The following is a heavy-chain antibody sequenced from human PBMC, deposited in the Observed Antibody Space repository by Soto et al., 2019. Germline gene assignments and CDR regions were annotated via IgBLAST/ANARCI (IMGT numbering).Heavy chain of an antibody. V-gene: IGHV1-18*04. Sequence: ASVKVSCKAFGYNLTNYGMRWVRQAPGQGRVWMAWISASNGTTNYAQKLQGLVTMNRDTSTSPASMALRRLRSDDPAVYYGAGRAPDILTILGSLFTHDSDSGMDVWGQGTRVTVSS. CDR1: GYNLTNYG. D-gene: IGHD3-3*01. J-gene: IGHJ6*02. CDR2: ISASNGTT. CDR3: AGRAPDILTILGSLFTHDSDSGMDV.